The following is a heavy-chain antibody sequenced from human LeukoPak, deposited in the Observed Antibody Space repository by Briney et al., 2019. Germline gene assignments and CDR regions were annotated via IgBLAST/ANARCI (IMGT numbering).Heavy chain of an antibody. CDR1: GYMFPTSW. Sequence: GASLQISCKGSGYMFPTSWIAWVRQMPGKGFEWMGVIYPYDPDTIYNPSFEGQVTFSVDKSISTAYLQWSSLKASDTAIYYCARGAYGSGSSYNFYGMDVWGQGTPVAVSS. V-gene: IGHV5-51*01. J-gene: IGHJ6*02. CDR2: IYPYDPDT. D-gene: IGHD3-10*01. CDR3: ARGAYGSGSSYNFYGMDV.